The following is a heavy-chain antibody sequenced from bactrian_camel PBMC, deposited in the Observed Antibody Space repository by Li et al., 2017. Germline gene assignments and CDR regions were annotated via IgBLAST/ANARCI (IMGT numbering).Heavy chain of an antibody. V-gene: IGHV3-2*01. D-gene: IGHD2*01. Sequence: HVQLVESGGGLVQPGSSLRLSCVASGFTGSNYYMIWVRQTPGKGLKWVSTIYSDGTKTYYGDSVKGRFTSSRDNATNTVYLQMNSLKPEDTAVYYCVREVSVSGFLADSGYWGQGTQVTVS. CDR2: IYSDGTKT. CDR3: VREVSVSGFLADSGY. J-gene: IGHJ6*01. CDR1: GFTGSNYY.